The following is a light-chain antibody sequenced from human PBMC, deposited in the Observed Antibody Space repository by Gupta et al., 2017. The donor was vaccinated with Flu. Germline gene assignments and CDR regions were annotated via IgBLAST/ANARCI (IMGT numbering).Light chain of an antibody. V-gene: IGLV1-40*01. CDR1: APAAGRDN. CDR3: QSYESSMSGWV. J-gene: IGLJ3*02. Sequence: TPCPGAAPAAGRDNMFTGTHRSPEPPPQLLIYGKSNRPSGVPARFSGSTSGTSASLPITGLQAEDEADYYCQSYESSMSGWVFGGGTRLTVL. CDR2: GKS.